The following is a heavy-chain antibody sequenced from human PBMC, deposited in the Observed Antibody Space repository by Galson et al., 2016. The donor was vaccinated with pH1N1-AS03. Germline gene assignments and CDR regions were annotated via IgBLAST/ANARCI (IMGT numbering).Heavy chain of an antibody. J-gene: IGHJ2*01. CDR1: GFSFSASW. CDR2: LRQDGSEK. V-gene: IGHV3-7*03. D-gene: IGHD1-7*01. CDR3: ARESPLNYYLDL. Sequence: SLRLSCAASGFSFSASWMSWVRQAPGKGLEWVANLRQDGSEKYYVDSVEGRFTISRDNAKNSLYLQMNSLRDEDRAVYYCARESPLNYYLDLWRRGTLVTVSS.